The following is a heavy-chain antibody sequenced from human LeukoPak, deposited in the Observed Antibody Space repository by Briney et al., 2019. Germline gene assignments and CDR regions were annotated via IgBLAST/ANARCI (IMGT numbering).Heavy chain of an antibody. Sequence: PSETLSLTCTVSGGSISSSSYYWGWIRQPPGKGLEWTGSIYYSGSTYYNPSLKSRVTISVDTSKNQFSLKLSSVTAADTAVYYCARATGQWLVRGMYAFDIWGQGVMVTVSS. V-gene: IGHV4-39*01. CDR2: IYYSGST. J-gene: IGHJ3*02. CDR1: GGSISSSSYY. D-gene: IGHD6-19*01. CDR3: ARATGQWLVRGMYAFDI.